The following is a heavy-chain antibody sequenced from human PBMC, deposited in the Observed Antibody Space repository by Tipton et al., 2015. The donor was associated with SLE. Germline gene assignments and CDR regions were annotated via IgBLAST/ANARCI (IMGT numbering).Heavy chain of an antibody. D-gene: IGHD5-18*01. Sequence: GSLRLSCAASGFTFSSYWMSWVRQAPGKGLEWVANIKQDGSEKYYVDSVKGRFTISRDNAKNSLYLQMNSLRAEDTAVYYCARDQGYSYGYGYFDYWGQGTLVTVSS. CDR2: IKQDGSEK. J-gene: IGHJ4*02. V-gene: IGHV3-7*01. CDR1: GFTFSSYW. CDR3: ARDQGYSYGYGYFDY.